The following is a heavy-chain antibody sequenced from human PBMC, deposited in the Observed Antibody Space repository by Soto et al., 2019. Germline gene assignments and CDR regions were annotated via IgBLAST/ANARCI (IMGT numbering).Heavy chain of an antibody. J-gene: IGHJ4*02. CDR3: ARLPSRHLVDY. CDR2: MNPNTGNS. D-gene: IGHD3-3*02. V-gene: IGHV1-8*01. CDR1: GYTFTSYY. Sequence: ASVNVSCKASGYTFTSYYMYWVRQATGQGLECMGWMNPNTGNSAYAQKFQGRVTVTSDTSINTVHMELNSLRSVTAADTAVYYCARLPSRHLVDYWGQGTLVTVSS.